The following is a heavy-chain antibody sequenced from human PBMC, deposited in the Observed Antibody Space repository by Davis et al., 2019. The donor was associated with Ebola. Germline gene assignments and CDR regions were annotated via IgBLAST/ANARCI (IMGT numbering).Heavy chain of an antibody. D-gene: IGHD3-10*01. CDR1: GYSFTDYW. V-gene: IGHV5-51*01. Sequence: KVSCKGSGYSFTDYWINWVRQMPGTGLEWMGVICPGDSDTRYSPSLQGKVTISADKSISTVYLQWSSLKASDTAMYYCSGFGLQWGQGTLVSVSS. CDR2: ICPGDSDT. CDR3: SGFGLQ. J-gene: IGHJ4*02.